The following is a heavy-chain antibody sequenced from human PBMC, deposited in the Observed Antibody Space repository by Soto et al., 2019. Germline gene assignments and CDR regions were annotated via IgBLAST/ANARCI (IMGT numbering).Heavy chain of an antibody. CDR1: GFTFSSYG. CDR3: AKEGSVVATTPDFDY. J-gene: IGHJ4*02. D-gene: IGHD5-12*01. CDR2: ISYDGSYK. V-gene: IGHV3-30*18. Sequence: QVQLVESGGGVVQPGRSLRLSCAASGFTFSSYGMHWVRQAPGKGLEWVAVISYDGSYKYYADSMKGRVTISRDNSKNTLYVQMNSLRAEDTAVYYCAKEGSVVATTPDFDYWGQGTRVTVSS.